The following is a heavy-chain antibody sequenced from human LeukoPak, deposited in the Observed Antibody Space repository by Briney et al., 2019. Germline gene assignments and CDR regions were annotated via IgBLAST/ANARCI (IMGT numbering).Heavy chain of an antibody. CDR1: GFTFSSYA. D-gene: IGHD2-2*01. V-gene: IGHV3-23*01. J-gene: IGHJ5*02. CDR2: ISGSGGST. Sequence: GGALRLSCAASGFTFSSYAMSWGRQAPGEGLEGGSAISGSGGSTYYADSVKGRFTISRDNSKNTLYLQMNSLRAEDTAVYYCAKDRIVVVPAAIRNWFDPWGQGTLVTVSS. CDR3: AKDRIVVVPAAIRNWFDP.